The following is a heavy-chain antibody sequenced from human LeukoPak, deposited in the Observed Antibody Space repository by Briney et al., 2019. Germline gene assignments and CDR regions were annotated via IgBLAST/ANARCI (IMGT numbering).Heavy chain of an antibody. CDR2: ISGSGGST. Sequence: GGSLRLSCAASGFTFSRYGMSWVRQAPGKGLEWVSAISGSGGSTYYADSVKGRFTISRDNSKNTLYLQMNSLRAEDTAVYYCARGGVDYYGSGTYYLMYYFDYWGQGALVTVSS. CDR1: GFTFSRYG. J-gene: IGHJ4*02. V-gene: IGHV3-23*01. D-gene: IGHD3-10*01. CDR3: ARGGVDYYGSGTYYLMYYFDY.